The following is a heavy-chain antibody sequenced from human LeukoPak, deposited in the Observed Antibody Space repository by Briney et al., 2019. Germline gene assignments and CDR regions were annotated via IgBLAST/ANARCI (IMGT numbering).Heavy chain of an antibody. V-gene: IGHV3-30*04. J-gene: IGHJ6*03. CDR1: TFTFSSYA. D-gene: IGHD4-17*01. Sequence: GGSLRLSCAASTFTFSSYAMHWVRQAPGKGLEWVTVISSDGSNKYYADSVKGRFTISRDNSKNTLDLQMNSLRAEDTAVYYCAKYYGDDPDYYYYMDVWGKGTTVTISS. CDR2: ISSDGSNK. CDR3: AKYYGDDPDYYYYMDV.